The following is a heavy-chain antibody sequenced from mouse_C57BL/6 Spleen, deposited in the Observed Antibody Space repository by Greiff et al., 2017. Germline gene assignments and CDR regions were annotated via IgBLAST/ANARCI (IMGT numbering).Heavy chain of an antibody. CDR2: ISGGGGNT. Sequence: EVKLVESGGGLVKPGGSLKLSCAASGFTFSSYTMSWVRQTPEKRLEWVATISGGGGNTYYPDSVKGRFTISRDNAKNTLYLQMSSLRSEDTALYYCARGDYGSSPYYYAMDYWGQGTSVTVSS. CDR3: ARGDYGSSPYYYAMDY. J-gene: IGHJ4*01. D-gene: IGHD1-1*01. CDR1: GFTFSSYT. V-gene: IGHV5-9*01.